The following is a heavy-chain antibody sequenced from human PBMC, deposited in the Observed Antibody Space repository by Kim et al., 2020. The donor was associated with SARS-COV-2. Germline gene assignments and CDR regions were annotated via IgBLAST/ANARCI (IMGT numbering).Heavy chain of an antibody. D-gene: IGHD2-21*01. V-gene: IGHV4-34*01. Sequence: SETLSLTCAVYGGSFSGYYWSWIRQPPGKGLEWIGEINHSGSTNYNPSLKSRVTISVDTSKNQFSLKLSSVTAADTAVYYCARGRSGHIVVVIATSRNYYYRDVWGKGTAVTVSS. J-gene: IGHJ6*03. CDR3: ARGRSGHIVVVIATSRNYYYRDV. CDR1: GGSFSGYY. CDR2: INHSGST.